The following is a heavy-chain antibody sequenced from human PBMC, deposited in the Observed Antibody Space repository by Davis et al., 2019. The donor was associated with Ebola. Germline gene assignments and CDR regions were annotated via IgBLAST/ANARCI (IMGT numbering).Heavy chain of an antibody. CDR3: ALWRGLYGMDV. V-gene: IGHV2-5*02. CDR2: IYWDDDK. Sequence: SGPTLVKPTETLTLTCTVSGFSLTNARMGVTWIRQPPGKALEWLALIYWDDDKRYSPALKSRLTITKDTSKNQVVLTMTNMDPVDTATYYCALWRGLYGMDVWGKGTTVTVSS. CDR1: GFSLTNARMG. J-gene: IGHJ6*04. D-gene: IGHD3-10*01.